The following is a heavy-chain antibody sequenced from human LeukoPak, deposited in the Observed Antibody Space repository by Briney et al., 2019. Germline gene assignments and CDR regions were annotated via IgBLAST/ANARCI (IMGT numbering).Heavy chain of an antibody. V-gene: IGHV4-59*01. Sequence: PSETLSLTCTVSGGSISSYYWSWIRQPSGKGLEWIGYIYYSGSTNYNPSLKSRVTISVDTSKNQFSLKLSSVTAADTAVYYCARVGWLEDAFDIWGQGTMVTVSS. CDR1: GGSISSYY. J-gene: IGHJ3*02. CDR2: IYYSGST. CDR3: ARVGWLEDAFDI. D-gene: IGHD3/OR15-3a*01.